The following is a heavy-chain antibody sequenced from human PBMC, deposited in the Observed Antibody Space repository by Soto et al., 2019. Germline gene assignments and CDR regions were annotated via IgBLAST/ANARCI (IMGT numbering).Heavy chain of an antibody. Sequence: GESLKISCKGSGYSFTSYWIAWVRQMPGKGLESMGIIYPGDSDTRYSPSFQGQVTISADKSISTAYLQWSSLKASDTAMYYCASSVVVPSTMNYFDYWGQGSLVTVSS. J-gene: IGHJ4*02. CDR3: ASSVVVPSTMNYFDY. CDR2: IYPGDSDT. V-gene: IGHV5-51*01. D-gene: IGHD2-15*01. CDR1: GYSFTSYW.